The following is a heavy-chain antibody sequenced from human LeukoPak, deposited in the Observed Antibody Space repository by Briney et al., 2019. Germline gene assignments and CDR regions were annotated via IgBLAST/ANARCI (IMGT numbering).Heavy chain of an antibody. D-gene: IGHD2-2*01. CDR3: ARRNCSSTSCPFDP. Sequence: PGGSLRLSCAASGFTFSNYAMSWVRQAPGKGLECVSAISDSGDKTGYADSVKGRFTLSRDNAKNSLYLQMNSLRAEDTAVYYCARRNCSSTSCPFDPWGQGTLVTVSS. J-gene: IGHJ5*02. CDR1: GFTFSNYA. V-gene: IGHV3-23*01. CDR2: ISDSGDKT.